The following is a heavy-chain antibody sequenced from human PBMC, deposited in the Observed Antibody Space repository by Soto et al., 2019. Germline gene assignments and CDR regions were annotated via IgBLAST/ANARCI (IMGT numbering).Heavy chain of an antibody. CDR3: ARRVPGPYCSGGSCSLYYYYGMDV. J-gene: IGHJ6*02. V-gene: IGHV4-30-2*01. D-gene: IGHD2-15*01. Sequence: SETLSLTCAVSGGSISSGGYSWSWIRQPPGKGLEWIGYIYHSGSTYYNPSLKSRVTISVDRSKNQFSLKLSSVTAADTAVYYCARRVPGPYCSGGSCSLYYYYGMDVWGQGTTVTVSS. CDR1: GGSISSGGYS. CDR2: IYHSGST.